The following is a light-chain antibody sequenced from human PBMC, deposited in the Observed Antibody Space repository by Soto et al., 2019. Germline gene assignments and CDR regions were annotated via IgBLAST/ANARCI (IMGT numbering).Light chain of an antibody. CDR1: QSINRD. CDR3: QQYKSWPIT. Sequence: EIVMTQSPATLSVSPGARAPLTCRASQSINRDLAWYVQKPGQAPRRVVYGASTWATGVPPRFTGSGCGTEFTLTISGLQSEDFAVYYCQQYKSWPITVGQGTRLE. V-gene: IGKV3D-15*01. CDR2: GAS. J-gene: IGKJ5*01.